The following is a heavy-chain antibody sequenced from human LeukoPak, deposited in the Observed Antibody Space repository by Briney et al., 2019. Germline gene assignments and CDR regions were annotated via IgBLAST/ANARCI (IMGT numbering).Heavy chain of an antibody. Sequence: GGSLRLSCAVSGFASTNYWMSWVRQAPGKGPEWVAKINQGGSEKDYVDPVKGRFTTSRDNAKSSVFLQMDNLRVEDTAAYFCARDYFGSGRHYYGLDVWGQGTTVIVSS. CDR1: GFASTNYW. J-gene: IGHJ6*02. V-gene: IGHV3-7*01. CDR3: ARDYFGSGRHYYGLDV. CDR2: INQGGSEK. D-gene: IGHD3-10*01.